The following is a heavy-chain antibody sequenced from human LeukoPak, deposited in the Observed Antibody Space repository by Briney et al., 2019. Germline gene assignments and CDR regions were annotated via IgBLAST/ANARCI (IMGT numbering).Heavy chain of an antibody. CDR2: INPDGSGT. V-gene: IGHV3-74*01. CDR1: GFTFSSYA. CDR3: ARDSGSGSYSGY. Sequence: GRSLRLSCAASGFTFSSYAMHWVRQAPGKGLVWVSRINPDGSGTSHADSVKGRFTISRDNAKNTLYLQMNSLRVEDTAVYYCARDSGSGSYSGYWGLGTLVTVSS. D-gene: IGHD3-10*01. J-gene: IGHJ4*02.